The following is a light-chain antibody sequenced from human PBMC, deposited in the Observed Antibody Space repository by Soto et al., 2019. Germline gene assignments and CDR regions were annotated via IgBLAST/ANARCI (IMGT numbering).Light chain of an antibody. J-gene: IGLJ2*01. CDR3: GSYAGSNNML. Sequence: QSALTQPPSASGSPGQSVTISCTGTSNDIGGSNFVSWYQQHPDKAPKLIIYEVTKRPSVVPDRFSTFKSGNTASLTVSGLQPEDEADYYCGSYAGSNNMLFGGGTKLTVL. CDR1: SNDIGGSNF. V-gene: IGLV2-8*01. CDR2: EVT.